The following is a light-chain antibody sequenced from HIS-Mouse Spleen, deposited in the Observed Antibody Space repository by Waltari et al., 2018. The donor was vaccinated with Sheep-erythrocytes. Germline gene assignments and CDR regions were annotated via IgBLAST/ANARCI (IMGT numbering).Light chain of an antibody. J-gene: IGLJ1*01. V-gene: IGLV2-11*01. Sequence: QSALPQPRSVSGSPGQSVTISCTGTSSKGGGYYYFPWYHQPPGTAPKLMIYDVSKPPSVVPARFSCSKSGNTASLTSSGLQAEDEADYYCCSYAGSYNHVFATGTKVTVL. CDR2: DVS. CDR1: SSKGGGYYY. CDR3: CSYAGSYNHV.